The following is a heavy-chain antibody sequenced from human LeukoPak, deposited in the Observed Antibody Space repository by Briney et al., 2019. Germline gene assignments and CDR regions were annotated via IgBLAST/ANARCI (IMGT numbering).Heavy chain of an antibody. CDR3: TRVLREYGGYYFDY. CDR2: IRSKAYGGTT. CDR1: GFTFDNYA. J-gene: IGHJ4*02. Sequence: PGGSLRLSCAASGFTFDNYAMSWVRQAPGKGLEWVGFIRSKAYGGTTEYAASVKGRFTISRDDSKSIAYLQMNSLKTEDTAVNYCTRVLREYGGYYFDYWGQGTLVTVSS. V-gene: IGHV3-49*04. D-gene: IGHD4-23*01.